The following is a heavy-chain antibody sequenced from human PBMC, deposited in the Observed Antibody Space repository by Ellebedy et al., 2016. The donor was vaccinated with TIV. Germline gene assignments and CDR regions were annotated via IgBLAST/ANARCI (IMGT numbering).Heavy chain of an antibody. CDR3: ATRPLTMIVLAEYFFDY. Sequence: GGSLRLSCAASGFPLGNYAMSWVRQAPGQGLEWVSTILGSGDSIYYADSVRGRFTISIDNSKNTLFLHMDSLRAEETAVYYCATRPLTMIVLAEYFFDYWGQGTLVTVSS. V-gene: IGHV3-23*01. J-gene: IGHJ4*02. D-gene: IGHD3-22*01. CDR2: ILGSGDSI. CDR1: GFPLGNYA.